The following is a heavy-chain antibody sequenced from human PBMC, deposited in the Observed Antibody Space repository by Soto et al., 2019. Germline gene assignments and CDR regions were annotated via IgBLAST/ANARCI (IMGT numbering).Heavy chain of an antibody. D-gene: IGHD3-22*01. CDR2: ITDSGESS. V-gene: IGHV3-23*01. J-gene: IGHJ4*02. Sequence: PGGSLRLSCAASGFTFSSYAMNWVRQAPGKGLEWVSSITDSGESSYYAASVKGWFAISRDNSKHTLYLQMSSLRAEDTALYYCAKDRMIVPGQRSDYFDDWGQGTLVTVSS. CDR3: AKDRMIVPGQRSDYFDD. CDR1: GFTFSSYA.